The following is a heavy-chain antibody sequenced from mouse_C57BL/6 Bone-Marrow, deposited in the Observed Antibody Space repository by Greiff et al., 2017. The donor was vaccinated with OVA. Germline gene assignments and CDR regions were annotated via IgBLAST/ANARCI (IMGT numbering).Heavy chain of an antibody. J-gene: IGHJ3*01. Sequence: VQRVESGAELARPGASVKMSCKASGYTFTSYTMHWVKQRPGQGLEWIGYINPSSGYTKYNQKFKDKATLTADKSSSTAYMQLSSLTSEDSAVYYCARGGYGSPFAYWGQGTLVTVSA. CDR1: GYTFTSYT. V-gene: IGHV1-4*01. CDR3: ARGGYGSPFAY. D-gene: IGHD1-1*01. CDR2: INPSSGYT.